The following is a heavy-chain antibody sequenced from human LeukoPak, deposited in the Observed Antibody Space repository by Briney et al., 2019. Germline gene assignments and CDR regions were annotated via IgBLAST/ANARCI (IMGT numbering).Heavy chain of an antibody. CDR1: SGSISSYF. J-gene: IGHJ3*02. CDR3: ARILSGPGAFDI. V-gene: IGHV4-4*09. Sequence: PSETLSLTCTVSSGSISSYFWSWIRQPPGKGLEWIGYIYTSGSTKYNPSLTSRVTISLDTSKNQFSLKLSSVTAADTAVYYCARILSGPGAFDIWGQGTMVTVSS. CDR2: IYTSGST. D-gene: IGHD6-19*01.